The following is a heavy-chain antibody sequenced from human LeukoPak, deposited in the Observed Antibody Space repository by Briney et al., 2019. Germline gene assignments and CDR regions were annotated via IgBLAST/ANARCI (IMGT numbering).Heavy chain of an antibody. V-gene: IGHV3-20*04. Sequence: GGSLRLSCAASGFTFDDYGMSWVRHAPGKGLEWVSGINWNGDSTGFADSVKGRVTISRDNAKNSLYLQMNSLRAEDTALYYCARAGTCFGADCYPYIDYWGQGTLVTVSS. CDR1: GFTFDDYG. CDR3: ARAGTCFGADCYPYIDY. CDR2: INWNGDST. J-gene: IGHJ4*02. D-gene: IGHD2-21*02.